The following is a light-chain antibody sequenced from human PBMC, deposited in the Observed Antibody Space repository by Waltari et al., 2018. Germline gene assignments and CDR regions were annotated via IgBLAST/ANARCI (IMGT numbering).Light chain of an antibody. J-gene: IGLJ2*01. CDR2: GNT. CDR3: QSYDRSLSGSI. Sequence: QSGLTQPPPVSGAPGQRVTIPCTGSSSNIGAGYDVHWYQLLPGTAPKLLIYGNTNRPSGVPDRFSDSTSGTSASLAITGLQAEDEADYYCQSYDRSLSGSIFGGGTKLTVL. CDR1: SSNIGAGYD. V-gene: IGLV1-40*01.